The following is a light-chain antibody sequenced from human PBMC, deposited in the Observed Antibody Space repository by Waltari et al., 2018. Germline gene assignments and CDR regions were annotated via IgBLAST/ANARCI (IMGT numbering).Light chain of an antibody. J-gene: IGLJ2*01. CDR2: SNN. CDR3: AAWDDSLNGVV. V-gene: IGLV1-44*01. Sequence: QSVLTQPPSASGTPGQRVTIPCSGRSSNIGSNTVNWYQQLTGTAPKLLIYSNNQRPSGVPDRFSGSKSGTSASLAISGLQSEDEADYYCAAWDDSLNGVVFGGGTKLTVL. CDR1: SSNIGSNT.